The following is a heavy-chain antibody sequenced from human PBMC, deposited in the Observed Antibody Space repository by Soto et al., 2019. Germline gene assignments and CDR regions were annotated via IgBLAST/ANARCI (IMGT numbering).Heavy chain of an antibody. D-gene: IGHD6-13*01. V-gene: IGHV3-74*01. CDR3: AGGSSSWYFQH. Sequence: EVQLVESGGGLVQPGGSLRLSCAASGFTFSSYWMHWVRQVPGKGLVWVSRINSDGSSTRYADSVKGRFTTSRDNAKNTLYLQMNSLRAEDTAVYYCAGGSSSWYFQHWGQGTLVTVSS. CDR1: GFTFSSYW. J-gene: IGHJ1*01. CDR2: INSDGSST.